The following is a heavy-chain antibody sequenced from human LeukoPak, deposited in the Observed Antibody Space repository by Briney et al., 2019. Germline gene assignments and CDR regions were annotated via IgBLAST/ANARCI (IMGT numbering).Heavy chain of an antibody. CDR1: GGSFSGYY. V-gene: IGHV4-34*01. Sequence: KPSETLSLTCAVYGGSFSGYYWSWIRQPPGKGLEWIGEINHSGSTNYNPSLKSRVTISVDTSKNQFSPKLSSVTAADTAVYYCARGIVDTIFFAAWALYPSRNWFDPWGQGTLVTVSS. J-gene: IGHJ5*02. CDR2: INHSGST. D-gene: IGHD5-12*01. CDR3: ARGIVDTIFFAAWALYPSRNWFDP.